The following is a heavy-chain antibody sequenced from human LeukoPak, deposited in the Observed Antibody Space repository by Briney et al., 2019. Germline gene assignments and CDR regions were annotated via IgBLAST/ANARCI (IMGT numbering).Heavy chain of an antibody. Sequence: SVKVSCKASGGTFSSYAISWVRQAPGQGLEWMGGIIPIFGTANYAQKFQGRVTITADESTSTAYMELRSLRSDDTAVYYCARDRGIAAAGTSGDWGQGTLVTVSS. V-gene: IGHV1-69*13. D-gene: IGHD6-13*01. CDR3: ARDRGIAAAGTSGD. CDR2: IIPIFGTA. CDR1: GGTFSSYA. J-gene: IGHJ4*02.